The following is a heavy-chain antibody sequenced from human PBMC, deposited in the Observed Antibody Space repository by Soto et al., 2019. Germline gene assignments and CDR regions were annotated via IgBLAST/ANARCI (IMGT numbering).Heavy chain of an antibody. Sequence: SGGSLRLSCAASGFTFSSYGMHWVRQAPGKGLEWVAVISYDGSNKYYADSVKGRFTISRDNSKNTLYLQMNSLRAEDTAVYYCAKEVWFDYWGQGTLVTVSS. CDR1: GFTFSSYG. V-gene: IGHV3-30*18. CDR2: ISYDGSNK. J-gene: IGHJ4*02. D-gene: IGHD1-20*01. CDR3: AKEVWFDY.